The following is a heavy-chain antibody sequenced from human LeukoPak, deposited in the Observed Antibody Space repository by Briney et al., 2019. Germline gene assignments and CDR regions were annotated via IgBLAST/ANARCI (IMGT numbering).Heavy chain of an antibody. Sequence: SETLSLTCTVSGYSISSGYYWSWIRQPAGKGLEWIGRIYTSGSTNYNPSLKSRVTMSVDTSKNQFSLKLSSVTAADTAVYYCARDTVYYDSSGYLGVFDYWGQGTLVTVSS. J-gene: IGHJ4*02. D-gene: IGHD3-22*01. CDR2: IYTSGST. CDR3: ARDTVYYDSSGYLGVFDY. CDR1: GYSISSGYY. V-gene: IGHV4-4*07.